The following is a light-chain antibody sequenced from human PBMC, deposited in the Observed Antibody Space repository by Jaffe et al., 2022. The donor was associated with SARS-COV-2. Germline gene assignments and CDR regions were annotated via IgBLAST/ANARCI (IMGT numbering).Light chain of an antibody. J-gene: IGKJ2*01. CDR3: QQYGATPYT. V-gene: IGKV3-20*01. Sequence: EIVLTQSPGTLSLSPGDRAALSCRASQSVSSSYLAWYQQKPGQAPRLLIYGASSRANGIPDRVSGSGSGTDFTLTIRRLEPEDSAVYYCQQYGATPYTFGQGTKLEIK. CDR1: QSVSSSY. CDR2: GAS.